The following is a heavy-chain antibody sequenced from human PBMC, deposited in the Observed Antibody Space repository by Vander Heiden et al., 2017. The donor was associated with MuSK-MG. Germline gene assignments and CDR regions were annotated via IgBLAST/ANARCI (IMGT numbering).Heavy chain of an antibody. V-gene: IGHV3-21*01. D-gene: IGHD3-22*01. CDR3: ASENNYYDSSGYYYGNWFDP. CDR2: ISSSSSYI. J-gene: IGHJ5*02. Sequence: EVQLVESGGGLVKPGGSLRPSCAASAFTFSSYSMNWVRQAPGKGLEWVSSISSSSSYIYYADSVKGRFTISRDNAKNSLYLQMNSLRAEDTAVYYCASENNYYDSSGYYYGNWFDPWGHGTLVTVSS. CDR1: AFTFSSYS.